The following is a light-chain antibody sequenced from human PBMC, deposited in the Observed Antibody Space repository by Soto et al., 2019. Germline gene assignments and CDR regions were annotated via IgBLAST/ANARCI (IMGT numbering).Light chain of an antibody. CDR1: QSLTIY. CDR3: QQYNTYGLT. V-gene: IGKV1-5*01. J-gene: IGKJ4*01. Sequence: DIQMTKSPSTLSASVGDRVTITCRTSQSLTIYLAWYQQKPGKAPKLLIYDVSNLESGVPSRLSGSGDETEFTLTISGLQPDDVATYYCQQYNTYGLTFGGGTKVEIK. CDR2: DVS.